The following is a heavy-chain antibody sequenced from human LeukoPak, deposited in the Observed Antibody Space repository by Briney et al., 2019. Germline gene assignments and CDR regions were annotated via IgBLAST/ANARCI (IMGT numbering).Heavy chain of an antibody. D-gene: IGHD2-15*01. CDR2: ISSSSSSI. CDR3: ASSIHCSGGSCYVP. Sequence: GGSRRLSCAASGFTFSSYNMSWVRQAPGKGLEWISYISSSSSSIYYADSVKGRFTISRDDAKNSLYLQMNSLRAEDTAVYYCASSIHCSGGSCYVPWGQGTLVTVSS. J-gene: IGHJ4*02. CDR1: GFTFSSYN. V-gene: IGHV3-48*01.